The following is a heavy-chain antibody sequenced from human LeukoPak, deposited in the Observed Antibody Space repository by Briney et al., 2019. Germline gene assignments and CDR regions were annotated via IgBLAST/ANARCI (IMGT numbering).Heavy chain of an antibody. V-gene: IGHV3-66*01. Sequence: PGGSLRLSCAASGFTVSNNYMSWVRQAPGKGLEWVSVIYSGGYTYYADSVKGRFTISRDNSKNTLYLQMNSLRAEDTAVYYCAKDRSWSSPYYFDYWGQGTLVTVSS. CDR2: IYSGGYT. D-gene: IGHD6-13*01. J-gene: IGHJ4*02. CDR1: GFTVSNNY. CDR3: AKDRSWSSPYYFDY.